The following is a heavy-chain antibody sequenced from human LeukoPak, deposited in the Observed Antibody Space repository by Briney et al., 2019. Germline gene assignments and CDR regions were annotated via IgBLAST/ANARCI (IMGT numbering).Heavy chain of an antibody. Sequence: GGSLRLSCVASGIDFNVYEMHWVRQSPGKGLEWVELISDNGLRTNYAESLKGRFTVSRDNSRNTMDLQMNNLRVEDTAVYFCARERRGYSYGTLDIWGQGTLVTVFS. J-gene: IGHJ4*02. D-gene: IGHD5-12*01. V-gene: IGHV3-30*04. CDR3: ARERRGYSYGTLDI. CDR1: GIDFNVYE. CDR2: ISDNGLRT.